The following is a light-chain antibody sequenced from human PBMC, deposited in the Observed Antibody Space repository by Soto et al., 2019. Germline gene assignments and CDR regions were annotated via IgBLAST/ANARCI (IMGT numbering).Light chain of an antibody. CDR2: QAS. J-gene: IGKJ1*01. CDR3: QQYSSHST. Sequence: DLQMTQPPSTLSASVGDRVTITCRASQSTSSYLAWYQQKRGKAPKLLIYQASSLENGVPSRFSGSGSGTEFSLTISSLQHDDFATYYCQQYSSHSTFGQGTKVDIK. V-gene: IGKV1-5*03. CDR1: QSTSSY.